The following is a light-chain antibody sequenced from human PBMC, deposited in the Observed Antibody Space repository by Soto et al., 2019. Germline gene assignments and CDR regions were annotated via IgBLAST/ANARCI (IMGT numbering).Light chain of an antibody. CDR3: QQFNVNWT. CDR2: KAS. CDR1: QSISSW. V-gene: IGKV1-5*03. Sequence: ASVGDRVTITCRASQSISSWLAWYQQKPGKAPKLLIYKASTLQSGVPSRFSGSGSGTEFTLAISSLQPDDSATYYGQQFNVNWTFVQGTKV. J-gene: IGKJ1*01.